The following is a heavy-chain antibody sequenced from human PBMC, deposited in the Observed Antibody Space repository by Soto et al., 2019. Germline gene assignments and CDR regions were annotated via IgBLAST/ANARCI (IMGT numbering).Heavy chain of an antibody. J-gene: IGHJ4*02. V-gene: IGHV3-23*01. D-gene: IGHD3-3*01. Sequence: GGSLRLSCAASVFSFGIYALSWVRQAPGKGLDWVSTISGSDGKTFYADSVKGRFSISRDTSQSTLYLQMNSLRADDTAIYYCARWSYLDYWGQGTRVTVSS. CDR3: ARWSYLDY. CDR1: VFSFGIYA. CDR2: ISGSDGKT.